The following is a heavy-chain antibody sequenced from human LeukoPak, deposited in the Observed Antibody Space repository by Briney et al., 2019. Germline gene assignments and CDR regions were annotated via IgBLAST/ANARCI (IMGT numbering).Heavy chain of an antibody. D-gene: IGHD2-15*01. CDR2: MYYSGIT. CDR1: GDSISSHY. Sequence: SETLSLTCTVSGDSISSHYWNWIRQPPGKGLEWIGYMYYSGITNYNPSLKSRVTISADTSKNQFSLKLTSVTAADTGVYYCARQRCSGGSCYRVGQLYYMDVWGKGTTVTVSS. V-gene: IGHV4-59*08. CDR3: ARQRCSGGSCYRVGQLYYMDV. J-gene: IGHJ6*03.